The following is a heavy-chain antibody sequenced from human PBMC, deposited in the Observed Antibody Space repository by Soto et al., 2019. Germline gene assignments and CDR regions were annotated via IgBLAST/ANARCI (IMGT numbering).Heavy chain of an antibody. J-gene: IGHJ4*02. D-gene: IGHD4-17*01. V-gene: IGHV1-2*04. CDR1: GYTFTGYY. CDR3: AARESYGGNFDY. Sequence: ASVKVSCKASGYTFTGYYMHWVRQAPGQGLEWMGGINPNSGRTNYAQKFQGWVTITTDASTSTAYMELSSLRSEDTAVYYCAARESYGGNFDYWGQGTLVTVSS. CDR2: INPNSGRT.